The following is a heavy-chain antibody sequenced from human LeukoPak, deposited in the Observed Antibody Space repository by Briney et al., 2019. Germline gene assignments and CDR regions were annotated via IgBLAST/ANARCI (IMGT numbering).Heavy chain of an antibody. J-gene: IGHJ4*02. CDR2: IYPGDSDT. V-gene: IGHV5-51*01. CDR1: GYSFTSYW. D-gene: IGHD5-12*01. CDR3: ARLDPGGYSGFDEFLDY. Sequence: GASLKISCKGSGYSFTSYWIGWVRQMPGKGLEWMGIIYPGDSDTRYSPSFQGQVTISADKSISTAYLQWSSLKASDTAMYYCARLDPGGYSGFDEFLDYWGQGTLVTVSS.